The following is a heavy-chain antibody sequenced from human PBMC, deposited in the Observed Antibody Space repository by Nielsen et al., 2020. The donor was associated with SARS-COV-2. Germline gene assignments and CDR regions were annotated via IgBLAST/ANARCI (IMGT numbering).Heavy chain of an antibody. CDR1: GFTFSSYS. CDR3: ARDPPKYSSSSEGDFDY. J-gene: IGHJ4*02. V-gene: IGHV3-48*02. CDR2: ISRSSSTI. D-gene: IGHD6-6*01. Sequence: GESLKISCAASGFTFSSYSMNWVRQAPGKGLEWVSYISRSSSTIYYADSVKGRFTISRDNAKNSLYLQMNSLRDEDTAVYYCARDPPKYSSSSEGDFDYWGQGTLVTVSS.